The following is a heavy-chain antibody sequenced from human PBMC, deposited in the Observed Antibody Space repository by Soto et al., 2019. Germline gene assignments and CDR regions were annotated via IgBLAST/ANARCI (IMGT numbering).Heavy chain of an antibody. CDR2: INPNSGGT. J-gene: IGHJ6*01. Sequence: ASVKVFCKASGYTFTGYYMHWVRQAPGQGLEWMGWINPNSGGTNYAQKFKGRVTMTRDTSISTAYMELSRLRYDDTAVYYCARDHLVRDYRYGMEVWAPGTTVTVSS. CDR1: GYTFTGYY. D-gene: IGHD3-16*02. CDR3: ARDHLVRDYRYGMEV. V-gene: IGHV1-2*02.